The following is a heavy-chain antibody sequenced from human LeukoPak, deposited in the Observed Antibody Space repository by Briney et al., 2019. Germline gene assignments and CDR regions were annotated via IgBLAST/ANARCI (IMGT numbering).Heavy chain of an antibody. V-gene: IGHV1-18*01. Sequence: GASVKVSCKASGYTFTSYGISWVRQAPGQGLEWMGWISAYNGNTNYAQKLQGRVTMTTDTSTSTAYMELRSLRSDDTAVYYCAREWAVSGPRYYDSSGYLYYFDYWGQGTLVTVSS. CDR1: GYTFTSYG. CDR3: AREWAVSGPRYYDSSGYLYYFDY. D-gene: IGHD3-22*01. J-gene: IGHJ4*02. CDR2: ISAYNGNT.